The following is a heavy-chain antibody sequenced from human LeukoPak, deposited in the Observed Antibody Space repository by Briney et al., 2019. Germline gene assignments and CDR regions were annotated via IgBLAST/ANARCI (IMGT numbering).Heavy chain of an antibody. Sequence: GGSLRPSCAASGFTFSSNGMHWVRQAPGKGLERVAVISYDGSNKYYADSVKGRFTISRDNSKNTLYLQMNSLRAEDTAVYYCAKEGPYCGGDCYPRYYYYGMDVWGQGTTVTVSS. J-gene: IGHJ6*02. CDR1: GFTFSSNG. CDR2: ISYDGSNK. V-gene: IGHV3-30*18. D-gene: IGHD2-21*02. CDR3: AKEGPYCGGDCYPRYYYYGMDV.